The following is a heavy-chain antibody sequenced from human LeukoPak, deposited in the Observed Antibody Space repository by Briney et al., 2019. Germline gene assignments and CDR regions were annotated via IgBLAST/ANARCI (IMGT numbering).Heavy chain of an antibody. CDR3: VRGSSDTMTRGIMIITNKWFDP. Sequence: SQTLSLTCSVSGGSISSGGYYWSWIRQHPGKGLEWIGYICYSGNTYYNPSLKSRGIISLDTSKNQFSLKLSSVTAADTAVYYCVRGSSDTMTRGIMIITNKWFDPWGQGTLVTVSS. CDR2: ICYSGNT. V-gene: IGHV4-31*03. D-gene: IGHD3-16*01. CDR1: GGSISSGGYY. J-gene: IGHJ5*02.